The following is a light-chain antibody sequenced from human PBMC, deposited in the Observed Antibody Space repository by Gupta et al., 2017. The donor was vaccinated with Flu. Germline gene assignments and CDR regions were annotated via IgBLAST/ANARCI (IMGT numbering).Light chain of an antibody. Sequence: ATLSLSPGERATRSCRARQSVSSLLDWSKQKPRQTPRLLIYDASNRDTGITARFSGSGYGKDLTLTISSREPEDFAFYYCQQRSDWPLLAFGRGTKVDIK. CDR1: QSVSSL. CDR3: QQRSDWPLLA. V-gene: IGKV3-11*01. J-gene: IGKJ4*01. CDR2: DAS.